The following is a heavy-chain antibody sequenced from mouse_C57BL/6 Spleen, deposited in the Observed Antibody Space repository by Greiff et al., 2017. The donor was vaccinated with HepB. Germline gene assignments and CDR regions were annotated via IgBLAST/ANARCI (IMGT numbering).Heavy chain of an antibody. CDR2: IDPENGDT. CDR1: GFTIKDDY. Sequence: VQLKESGAELVRPGASVKLSCTASGFTIKDDYMHWVKQRPEQGLEWIGGIDPENGDTEYASKFQGKATITADTSSNTAYLQLSSLTSEDTAVYYCTSAFAYWGQGTLVTVSA. V-gene: IGHV14-4*01. J-gene: IGHJ3*01. CDR3: TSAFAY.